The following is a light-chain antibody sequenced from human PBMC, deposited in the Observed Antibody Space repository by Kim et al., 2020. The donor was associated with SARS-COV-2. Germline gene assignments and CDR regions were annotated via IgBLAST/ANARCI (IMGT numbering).Light chain of an antibody. CDR2: EVN. Sequence: QSALTQPPSASGSPGQSVTISCTGTSSDIGGYDYVSWYQQHPGKAPKLMIYEVNKRPSGVPDRFSVSKSGNTASLTVSGLQAEDETDYYCSSYAGSNNWVFGGGTQLTVL. J-gene: IGLJ3*02. CDR3: SSYAGSNNWV. CDR1: SSDIGGYDY. V-gene: IGLV2-8*01.